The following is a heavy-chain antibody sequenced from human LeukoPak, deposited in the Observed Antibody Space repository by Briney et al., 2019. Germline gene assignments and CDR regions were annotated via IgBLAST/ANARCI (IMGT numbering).Heavy chain of an antibody. Sequence: GGSLRLSCAASGFTFSSYAMSWVRQAPGKGLEWVSAISGSGGSTYYADSVKGRFTISRDNAKNSLYLQMNSLRAEDTAVYYCARGSYGSGSYSYYFDYWGQGTLVTVSS. CDR2: ISGSGGST. CDR3: ARGSYGSGSYSYYFDY. D-gene: IGHD3-10*01. V-gene: IGHV3-23*01. J-gene: IGHJ4*02. CDR1: GFTFSSYA.